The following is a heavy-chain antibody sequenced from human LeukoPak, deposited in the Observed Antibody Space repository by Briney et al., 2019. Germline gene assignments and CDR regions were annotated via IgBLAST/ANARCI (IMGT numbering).Heavy chain of an antibody. V-gene: IGHV3-30*18. Sequence: PGGSLRLSCAASGFTFSSYGMHWVRQAPGKGLEWVAVISYDGSNKYYADSVKGRFTISRDNSKNTLYLQMNSLRAEDTAVYYCAKDKQSLAYFDYWGQGTLVTVSS. CDR3: AKDKQSLAYFDY. CDR1: GFTFSSYG. J-gene: IGHJ4*02. CDR2: ISYDGSNK. D-gene: IGHD6-19*01.